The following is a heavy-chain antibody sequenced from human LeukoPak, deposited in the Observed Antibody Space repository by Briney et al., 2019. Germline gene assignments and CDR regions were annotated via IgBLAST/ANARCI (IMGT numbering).Heavy chain of an antibody. CDR3: ARDDSSSSIDY. Sequence: SETLSLTCAVYGGSFSGYYWRWISQPPGKGLEWIGEINHSGSTNYNPSLKSRVTISVDTSNNQFSLKLSSVTAADTAVYYCARDDSSSSIDYWGQGTLVTVSS. CDR1: GGSFSGYY. V-gene: IGHV4-34*01. CDR2: INHSGST. D-gene: IGHD6-6*01. J-gene: IGHJ4*02.